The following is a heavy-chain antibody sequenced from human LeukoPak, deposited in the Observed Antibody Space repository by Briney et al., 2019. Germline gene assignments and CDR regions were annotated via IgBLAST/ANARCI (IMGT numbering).Heavy chain of an antibody. Sequence: SETLSLTCTVSGASISSSYWSWIRQPPGKGLEWIGYIHYSGSSNYNPSLESRVTMSVDTSKNQFSLNLNSVTAADTVMYYCARAYSIAAVFDYWGQGTLVTVSS. CDR1: GASISSSY. J-gene: IGHJ4*02. CDR3: ARAYSIAAVFDY. D-gene: IGHD6-13*01. V-gene: IGHV4-59*01. CDR2: IHYSGSS.